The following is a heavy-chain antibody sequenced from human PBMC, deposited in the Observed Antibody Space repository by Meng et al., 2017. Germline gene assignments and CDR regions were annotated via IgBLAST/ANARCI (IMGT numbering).Heavy chain of an antibody. Sequence: SQTLSLTCAVSGYSISSGYSWGWIRQPPGKGLEWIGSIYHSGSTYYNPSLKSRVTISVDTSKNQFSLKLSSVTAADTAVYYCAREHIVVVTAILGTKYYYYGMDVWGQGTTVTVSS. CDR1: GYSISSGYS. J-gene: IGHJ6*02. D-gene: IGHD2-21*02. CDR3: AREHIVVVTAILGTKYYYYGMDV. V-gene: IGHV4-38-2*02. CDR2: IYHSGST.